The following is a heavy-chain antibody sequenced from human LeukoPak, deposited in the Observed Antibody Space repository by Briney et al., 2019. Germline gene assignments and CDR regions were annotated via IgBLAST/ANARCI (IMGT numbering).Heavy chain of an antibody. J-gene: IGHJ6*04. CDR3: ARGRDNRLVPQYGMDV. CDR1: GGSFSGYY. CDR2: INHSGST. Sequence: SETLSLTCAVYGGSFSGYYWSWIRQPPGKGLEWIGEINHSGSTNYNPSLKSRVTISVDTSKNQFSLKLSSVTAADTAVYYCARGRDNRLVPQYGMDVWGKGPTVTVSS. V-gene: IGHV4-34*01. D-gene: IGHD1-1*01.